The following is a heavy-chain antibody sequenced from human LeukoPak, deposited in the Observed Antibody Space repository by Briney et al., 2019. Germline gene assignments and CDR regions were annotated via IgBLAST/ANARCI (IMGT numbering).Heavy chain of an antibody. Sequence: PGGSLRLSCAAYGFTFSSYAMSWVRQAPGKGLEWVSAISGSGGSTYYADSVKGRFTISRDNSKNTLYLQMNSLRAEDTAVYYCAMGYTVFGVVNYFDYWGQGTLVTVSS. J-gene: IGHJ4*02. CDR3: AMGYTVFGVVNYFDY. D-gene: IGHD3-3*01. CDR2: ISGSGGST. CDR1: GFTFSSYA. V-gene: IGHV3-23*01.